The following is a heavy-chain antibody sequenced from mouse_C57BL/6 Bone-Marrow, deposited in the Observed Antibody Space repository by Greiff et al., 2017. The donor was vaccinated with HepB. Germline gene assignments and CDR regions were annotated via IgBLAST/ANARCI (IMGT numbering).Heavy chain of an antibody. J-gene: IGHJ3*01. CDR3: ARDYGSSRGFAY. Sequence: VKLQQPGAELVRPGSSVKLSCKASGYTFTSYWMHWVKQRPIQGLEWIGNIDPSDSETHYNQKFKDKATLTVDKSSSTAYMQLSSLTSEDSAVYYCARDYGSSRGFAYWGQGTLVTVSA. V-gene: IGHV1-52*01. CDR1: GYTFTSYW. D-gene: IGHD1-1*01. CDR2: IDPSDSET.